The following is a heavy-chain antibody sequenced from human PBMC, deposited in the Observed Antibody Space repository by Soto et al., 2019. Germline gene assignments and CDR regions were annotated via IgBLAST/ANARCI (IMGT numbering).Heavy chain of an antibody. D-gene: IGHD5-18*01. CDR1: GGSLSSGSYY. CDR3: ARGGYPSIEY. Sequence: SETLSLTCAVSGGSLSSGSYYWSWIRQPPGKGLEWIGYFYYSGSTNYNPSLKSRVTISVDTSKNQFSLRLSSVTAADTAVDYCARGGYPSIEYWGQGTPVTVSS. J-gene: IGHJ4*02. CDR2: FYYSGST. V-gene: IGHV4-61*01.